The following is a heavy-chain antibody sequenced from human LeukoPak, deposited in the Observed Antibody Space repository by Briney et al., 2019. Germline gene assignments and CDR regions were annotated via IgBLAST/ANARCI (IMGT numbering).Heavy chain of an antibody. V-gene: IGHV3-30-3*01. CDR1: GFTFSSYA. Sequence: PGRSLRLSCAASGFTFSSYAMHWVRQAPGEGLEWVAVISYDGSNKYHADSVKGRFTISRDNSKNTLYLQMNSLRAEDTAVYYCARSNAPYYYYGMDVWGQGTTVTVSS. CDR2: ISYDGSNK. CDR3: ARSNAPYYYYGMDV. J-gene: IGHJ6*02.